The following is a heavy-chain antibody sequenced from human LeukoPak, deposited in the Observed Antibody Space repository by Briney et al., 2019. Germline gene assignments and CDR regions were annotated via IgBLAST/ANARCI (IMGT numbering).Heavy chain of an antibody. J-gene: IGHJ4*02. CDR2: MCYNGST. V-gene: IGHV4-59*08. D-gene: IGHD6-19*01. CDR1: GGSTSSYY. CDR3: ARQSRGIAVAGLDY. Sequence: PSETLSLTCIVSGGSTSSYYWTWIRQPPGKGLEWIGYMCYNGSTNYNPSLKSRVTISVDTSKNPFSLKLNSVTAADTAVYYCARQSRGIAVAGLDYWGQGILVTVSS.